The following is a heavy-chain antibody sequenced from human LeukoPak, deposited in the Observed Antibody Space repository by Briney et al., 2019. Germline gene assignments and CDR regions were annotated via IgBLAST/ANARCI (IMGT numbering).Heavy chain of an antibody. Sequence: PGGSLRLSCAASGFTFSSYGMHWVRQSPGKGLEWVSLIRSKAFGSATEYAASVKGRFTISRDDSKSIAYLQMNSLKTEDTAMYYCTRDGGTLDYWGQGTLVTVSS. J-gene: IGHJ4*02. CDR2: IRSKAFGSAT. V-gene: IGHV3-49*04. CDR3: TRDGGTLDY. CDR1: GFTFSSYG. D-gene: IGHD3-16*01.